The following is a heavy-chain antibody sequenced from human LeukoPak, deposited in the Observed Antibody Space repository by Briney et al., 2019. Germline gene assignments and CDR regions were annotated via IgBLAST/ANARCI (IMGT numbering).Heavy chain of an antibody. CDR3: AKGRDYDFWSGYSIDY. D-gene: IGHD3-3*01. CDR2: ISGGGGSR. V-gene: IGHV3-23*01. J-gene: IGHJ4*02. CDR1: GFTFSSYA. Sequence: SGGSLRLSCAASGFTFSSYARSWVRQAPGKGLEWVSAISGGGGSRYYADSVKGRFTISRDNSKNTLYLQMNSLRAEVAAVYYCAKGRDYDFWSGYSIDYWGQGTLVTVSS.